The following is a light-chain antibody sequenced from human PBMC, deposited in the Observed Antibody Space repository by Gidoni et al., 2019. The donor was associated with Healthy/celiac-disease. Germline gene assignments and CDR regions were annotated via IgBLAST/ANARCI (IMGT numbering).Light chain of an antibody. V-gene: IGLV3-1*01. Sequence: SYELTQPPSVSVSPGQTASITRSGDKLGDKYACWYQQKPGQSPVLVIYQDSKRPSGIPERVSGSNSGNTATLTISGTQAMDEADYYCQAWDSSTVVFGGGTKLTVL. J-gene: IGLJ2*01. CDR1: KLGDKY. CDR3: QAWDSSTVV. CDR2: QDS.